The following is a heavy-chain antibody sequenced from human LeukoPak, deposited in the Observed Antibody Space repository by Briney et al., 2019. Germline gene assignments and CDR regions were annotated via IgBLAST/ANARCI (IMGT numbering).Heavy chain of an antibody. CDR3: AKDSRSSSIDF. Sequence: GRSLRLSCAASGFTFSNYAMHWVRQAPGRRQEWVSVVWSDGINKYYADSVKGRFTISRDNSKNTLYLQMNSLRAEDTALYYCAKDSRSSSIDFWGQGTLVTVSS. J-gene: IGHJ4*02. CDR1: GFTFSNYA. D-gene: IGHD1-26*01. CDR2: VWSDGINK. V-gene: IGHV3-33*06.